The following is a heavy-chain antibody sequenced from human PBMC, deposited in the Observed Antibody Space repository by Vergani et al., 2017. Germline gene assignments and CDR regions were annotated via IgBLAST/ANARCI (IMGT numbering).Heavy chain of an antibody. Sequence: QVDLQESGPGLVKPSETLALNCAVSGYSAGSGYYWGWIRQPPGGGLAWIGFVHRNGNTVYTSSLRSRATISRDTSKNQFSLRLTSVTAADTAVYYCARHNPYGSAHVDFWGRGVLVTVSA. CDR2: VHRNGNT. CDR1: GYSAGSGYY. D-gene: IGHD3-10*01. CDR3: ARHNPYGSAHVDF. J-gene: IGHJ4*02. V-gene: IGHV4-38-2*01.